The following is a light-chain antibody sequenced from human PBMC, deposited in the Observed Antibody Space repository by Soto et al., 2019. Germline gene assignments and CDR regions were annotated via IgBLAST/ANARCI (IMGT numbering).Light chain of an antibody. CDR2: EVR. J-gene: IGLJ3*02. CDR3: SSYTPTSTLV. CDR1: NRDVGSYNL. Sequence: QSALTQPASVSGSPGQSITIACTGTNRDVGSYNLVSWYQQRPGEAPKLIISEVRNRPSGISYRFTGSKSGNTASLTISGLQAEDEADYYCSSYTPTSTLVFGGGTTLTVL. V-gene: IGLV2-14*01.